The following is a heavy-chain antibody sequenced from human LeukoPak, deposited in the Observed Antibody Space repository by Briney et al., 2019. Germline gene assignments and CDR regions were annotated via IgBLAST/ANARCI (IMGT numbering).Heavy chain of an antibody. CDR3: TRVFEYSSSWYEYLDYYYMDV. CDR2: IRSKAYGGTT. D-gene: IGHD6-13*01. V-gene: IGHV3-49*03. Sequence: GGSLRLSCTASGFTFGDYAMSWFRQAPGKGLEWVGFIRSKAYGGTTEYAASVKGRFTISRDDSKSIAYLQMNSLKTEDTAVYYCTRVFEYSSSWYEYLDYYYMDVWGKGTTVTVSS. CDR1: GFTFGDYA. J-gene: IGHJ6*03.